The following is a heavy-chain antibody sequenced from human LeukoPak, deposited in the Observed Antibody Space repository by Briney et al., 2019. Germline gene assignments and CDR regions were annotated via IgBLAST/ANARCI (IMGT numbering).Heavy chain of an antibody. V-gene: IGHV3-7*05. Sequence: GGSLRLSSAASGFTFSSYWLSWVRQAPGKGLEWLANIKQDGSDKNYVDSVKDRFTISRDNAKNSLYLQMNGLRVEDTAVYYCARQSGGSLDYWGQGTLVTVSS. D-gene: IGHD1-26*01. CDR3: ARQSGGSLDY. J-gene: IGHJ4*02. CDR1: GFTFSSYW. CDR2: IKQDGSDK.